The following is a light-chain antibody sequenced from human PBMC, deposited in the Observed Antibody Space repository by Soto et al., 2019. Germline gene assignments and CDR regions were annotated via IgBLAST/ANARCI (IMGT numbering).Light chain of an antibody. Sequence: EIVLTQSPGTLSLSPGERASLSCRASQTISAKYLSWYQQKPGQAPRLLIYSASSRAAGIPDRFSGSGSGADFTLTISRLEHGDFAVYYCQHYDTSPTWTFGQGTKV. CDR1: QTISAKY. CDR2: SAS. CDR3: QHYDTSPTWT. J-gene: IGKJ1*01. V-gene: IGKV3-20*01.